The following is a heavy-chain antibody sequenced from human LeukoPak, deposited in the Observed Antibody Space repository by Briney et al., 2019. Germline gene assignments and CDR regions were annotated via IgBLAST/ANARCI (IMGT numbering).Heavy chain of an antibody. J-gene: IGHJ4*02. CDR2: IWYDGSNK. D-gene: IGHD6-19*01. V-gene: IGHV3-33*08. Sequence: GRSLRLSCVTSGFTFSSHGMHWVRQAPGKGLEWVAVIWYDGSNKYYADSVKGRFTISRDNARSTLYLQMNSLRAEDTAVYYCATDGRSSGWYGFDYWGQGILVTVSS. CDR3: ATDGRSSGWYGFDY. CDR1: GFTFSSHG.